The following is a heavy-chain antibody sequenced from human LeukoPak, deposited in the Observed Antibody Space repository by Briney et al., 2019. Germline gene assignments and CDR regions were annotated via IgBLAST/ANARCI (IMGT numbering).Heavy chain of an antibody. D-gene: IGHD1-26*01. CDR1: GGSFSGFY. CDR2: INHTGSI. Sequence: SETLSLTCAVYGGSFSGFYWSWIRQPPWKGLEWIGEINHTGSINYNPSLKSRVTISVHTSKNQFSLKLSSVTAADTAVYYCASGGSGSYFFSYWGQGTLVTVSS. CDR3: ASGGSGSYFFSY. V-gene: IGHV4-34*01. J-gene: IGHJ4*02.